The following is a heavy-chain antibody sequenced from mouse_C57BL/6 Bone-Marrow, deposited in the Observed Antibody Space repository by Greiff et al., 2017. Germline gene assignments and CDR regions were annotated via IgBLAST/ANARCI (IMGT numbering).Heavy chain of an antibody. CDR1: GYTFTDHT. CDR3: ARKRDYPLYYFDY. Sequence: VQLQQSDAELVKPGDSVKISCKVSGYTFTDHTIHWMKQRPEQGLEWIGYIYPRDGSTKYNEKFKGKATLTADKSSSTAYMQLNSLTSEDSAVYFCARKRDYPLYYFDYWGQGTTLTVSS. D-gene: IGHD2-4*01. CDR2: IYPRDGST. J-gene: IGHJ2*01. V-gene: IGHV1-78*01.